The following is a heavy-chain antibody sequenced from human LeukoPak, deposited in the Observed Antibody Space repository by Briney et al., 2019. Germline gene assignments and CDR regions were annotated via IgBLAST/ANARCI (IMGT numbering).Heavy chain of an antibody. CDR1: GGSIGSYY. J-gene: IGHJ5*02. D-gene: IGHD3-10*02. V-gene: IGHV4-59*01. CDR3: ARDSGPPSVRGVIMHWFDP. CDR2: IYYSGST. Sequence: PSETLSLTCTVSGGSIGSYYWSWIRQPPGKGLEWIGYIYYSGSTNYNPSLKSRVTISVDTSKNQFSLKLSSVTAADTAVYYCARDSGPPSVRGVIMHWFDPWGQGTLVTVSS.